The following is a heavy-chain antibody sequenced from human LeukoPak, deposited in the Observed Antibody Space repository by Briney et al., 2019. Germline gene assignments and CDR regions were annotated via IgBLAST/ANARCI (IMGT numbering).Heavy chain of an antibody. CDR1: GFTFSSYS. CDR2: ISSSSSYI. D-gene: IGHD3-9*01. CDR3: ARADYDILTGLLSRHYFDY. V-gene: IGHV3-21*01. J-gene: IGHJ4*02. Sequence: GGSLRLSCAASGFTFSSYSMNWVRQAPGKGLEWVSSISSSSSYIYYADSVKGRFTISRDNAKNSLYLQMNSLRAEDTAVYYCARADYDILTGLLSRHYFDYWGQGTLVTVSS.